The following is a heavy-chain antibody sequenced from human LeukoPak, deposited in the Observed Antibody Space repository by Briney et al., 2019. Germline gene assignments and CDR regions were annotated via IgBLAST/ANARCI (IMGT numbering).Heavy chain of an antibody. J-gene: IGHJ4*02. CDR3: TTYPPGKPQQYSFDY. V-gene: IGHV3-15*01. D-gene: IGHD1-14*01. CDR2: IKSKTDGGTT. CDR1: GFTFSNAW. Sequence: GGSLRLSCAASGFTFSNAWMSWVRQAPGKGLEWVGRIKSKTDGGTTDYAAPVKGRFTISRDDSKNTLYLQMNSLITEDTAVYYCTTYPPGKPQQYSFDYWGQGTLVTVSS.